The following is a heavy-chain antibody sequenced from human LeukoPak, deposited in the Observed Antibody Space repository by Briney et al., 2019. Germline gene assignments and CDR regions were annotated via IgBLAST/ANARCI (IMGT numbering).Heavy chain of an antibody. Sequence: SVKVSCKASGGTFSSYAISWVRQAPGQGLEWMGGIIPIFSTANYAQKFQGRVTITADESTSTAYMELSSLRSEDTAVYSCARGVATNRYYFDYWGQGTLVTVSS. CDR1: GGTFSSYA. D-gene: IGHD5-12*01. CDR3: ARGVATNRYYFDY. V-gene: IGHV1-69*13. J-gene: IGHJ4*02. CDR2: IIPIFSTA.